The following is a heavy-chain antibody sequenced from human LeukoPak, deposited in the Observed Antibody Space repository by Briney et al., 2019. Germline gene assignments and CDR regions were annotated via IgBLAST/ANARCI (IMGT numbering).Heavy chain of an antibody. CDR1: GGSISSGGYY. J-gene: IGHJ3*02. CDR2: IYYSGST. Sequence: SETLSLTCTVSGGSISSGGYYWSWIRQHPGKGLEWIGYIYYSGSTYYNPSLKCRVTISVDTSKNQFSLKLSSVTAADTAVYYCARDGYNSRFDIWGQGTMVTVSS. D-gene: IGHD5-24*01. V-gene: IGHV4-31*03. CDR3: ARDGYNSRFDI.